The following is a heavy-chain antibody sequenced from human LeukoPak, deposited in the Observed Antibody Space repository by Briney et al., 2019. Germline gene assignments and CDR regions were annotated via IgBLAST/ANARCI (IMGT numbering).Heavy chain of an antibody. CDR1: GGTFSSYA. V-gene: IGHV1-69*04. Sequence: ASVKVSCKASGGTFSSYAISWVRQAPGQGLEWMGRIIPILGIANYAQKFQGRVPITAHKSTSTAYMELSSLRSEDTAVYYCASGSSMVSSSFDYWGQGTLVTVSS. J-gene: IGHJ4*02. CDR2: IIPILGIA. D-gene: IGHD6-6*01. CDR3: ASGSSMVSSSFDY.